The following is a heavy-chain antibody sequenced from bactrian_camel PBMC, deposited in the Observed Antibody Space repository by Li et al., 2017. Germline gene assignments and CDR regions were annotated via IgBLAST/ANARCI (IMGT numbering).Heavy chain of an antibody. CDR3: AKGSYELPLNEFLY. V-gene: IGHV3S1*01. Sequence: VQLVESGGGTVQAGGSLRLSCAASGVTANMYCMGWFRQVPGNGREAVAVIYNSGTTIYGDSVKGRFTISRDNAKNTLYLQLNSLKTEDTAMYYCAKGSYELPLNEFLYWGQGTQVTVS. D-gene: IGHD5*01. CDR2: IYNSGTT. J-gene: IGHJ4*01. CDR1: GVTANMYC.